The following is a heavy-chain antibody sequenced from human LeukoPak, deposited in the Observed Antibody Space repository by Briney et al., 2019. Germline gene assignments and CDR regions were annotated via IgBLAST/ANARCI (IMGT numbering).Heavy chain of an antibody. CDR2: INPNSGGT. CDR3: ARPTLDCCYTGTTDYYYMDV. J-gene: IGHJ6*03. CDR1: GYTFTGYY. Sequence: GASVKVSCKASGYTFTGYYMHWVRQAPGQGLEWMGWINPNSGGTNYAQKFQGRVTMTRDTSISTAYMELSRLRSDDTAVYYCARPTLDCCYTGTTDYYYMDVWGKGTTVTASS. V-gene: IGHV1-2*02. D-gene: IGHD2-2*02.